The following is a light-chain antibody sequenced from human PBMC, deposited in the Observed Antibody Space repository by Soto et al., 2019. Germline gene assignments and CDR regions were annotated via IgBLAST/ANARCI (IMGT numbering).Light chain of an antibody. CDR1: SSDVGDYIS. Sequence: QSALTQPASVSGSPGQSISISCTGPSSDVGDYISVSWFQQHPGKAPKLMIYEVSNRPSGVSNRFSGSKSANTASLTISGLQAEDEADYYCTSYTSSTTLYVFGTGTK. CDR2: EVS. J-gene: IGLJ1*01. V-gene: IGLV2-14*01. CDR3: TSYTSSTTLYV.